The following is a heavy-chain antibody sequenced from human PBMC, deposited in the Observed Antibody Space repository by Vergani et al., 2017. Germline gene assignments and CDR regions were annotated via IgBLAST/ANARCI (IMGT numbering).Heavy chain of an antibody. V-gene: IGHV1-69*18. D-gene: IGHD3-22*01. CDR1: GGTFSSYA. CDR2: IIPIFGTA. Sequence: QVQLVQSGAEVKKPGSSVKVSCKASGGTFSSYAISWVRQAPGQGLEWMGRIIPIFGTANYAPKFQGRVTITADESTSTAYKELSSLGSEDTAVYYCARGTLIVVAGGDYYYYYGMDVWGQGTTVTVSS. J-gene: IGHJ6*02. CDR3: ARGTLIVVAGGDYYYYYGMDV.